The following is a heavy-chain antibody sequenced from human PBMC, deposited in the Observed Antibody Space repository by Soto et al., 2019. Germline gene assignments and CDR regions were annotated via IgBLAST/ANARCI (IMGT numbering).Heavy chain of an antibody. D-gene: IGHD4-17*01. Sequence: PSETLSLTCTVSGGSIGSYHWSWVRQPPGKGLEWIASVYYTGTTNYNPCLGSRVTISIDAPENQISLKLTSVTAADTAFYYCARDTVLTGMFDLWGQGTLVTV. CDR2: VYYTGTT. J-gene: IGHJ5*02. V-gene: IGHV4-59*01. CDR1: GGSIGSYH. CDR3: ARDTVLTGMFDL.